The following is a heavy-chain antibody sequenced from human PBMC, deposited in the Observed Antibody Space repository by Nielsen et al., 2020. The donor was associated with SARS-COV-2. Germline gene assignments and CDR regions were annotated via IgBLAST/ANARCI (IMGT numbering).Heavy chain of an antibody. J-gene: IGHJ4*02. CDR1: GFTFSNYG. CDR2: ISGTSRVI. D-gene: IGHD5-12*01. V-gene: IGHV3-48*01. CDR3: ARDGRIGYGVYLDY. Sequence: GGSLRLSCAASGFTFSNYGINWVRQAPGKGLEWISYISGTSRVIFYADSVRGRFTISRDNSKNTLYLQMNGLRAEDAAIYYCARDGRIGYGVYLDYWGQGTLVTVSS.